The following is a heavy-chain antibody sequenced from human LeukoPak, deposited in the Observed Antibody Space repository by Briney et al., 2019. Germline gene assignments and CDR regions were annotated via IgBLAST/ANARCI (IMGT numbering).Heavy chain of an antibody. J-gene: IGHJ4*02. CDR2: INHSGST. CDR1: GGSFSGYY. V-gene: IGHV4-34*01. CDR3: ARGPGGIAVAGIDY. Sequence: SETLSLTCAVYGGSFSGYYWSWIRQPPGKGLEWIGEINHSGSTNYNPSLKSRVTISVDTSKNQFSLKLSSVTAADTAVYYCARGPGGIAVAGIDYWGQGTLVTVSS. D-gene: IGHD6-19*01.